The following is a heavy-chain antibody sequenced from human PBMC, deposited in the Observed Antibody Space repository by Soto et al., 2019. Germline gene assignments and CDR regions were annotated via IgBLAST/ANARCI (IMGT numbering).Heavy chain of an antibody. J-gene: IGHJ5*02. V-gene: IGHV4-39*01. Sequence: SETLSLTCTVSGGSISSSSYYWGWIRQPPGKGLEWIGSIYYSGSTYYNPSLKSRVTISVDTSKNQFSLKLSSVTAADTAVYYCARLVVAGWFDPWGQGTLVT. CDR1: GGSISSSSYY. D-gene: IGHD2-15*01. CDR2: IYYSGST. CDR3: ARLVVAGWFDP.